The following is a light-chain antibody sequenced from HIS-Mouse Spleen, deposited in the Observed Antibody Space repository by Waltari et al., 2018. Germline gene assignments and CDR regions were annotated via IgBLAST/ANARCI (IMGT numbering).Light chain of an antibody. CDR3: MQALQTPIT. CDR2: LGT. Sequence: DIVMAQSPLSLPVTPGEPASIPCRPSQSLLHSNGYNYLDWYLQKPGQSTQLLFYLGTNRAIGVSDRCSGSVSDTDVKLKISRVEAEDVGVYYCMQALQTPITFGQGTRLEIK. CDR1: QSLLHSNGYNY. J-gene: IGKJ5*01. V-gene: IGKV2-28*01.